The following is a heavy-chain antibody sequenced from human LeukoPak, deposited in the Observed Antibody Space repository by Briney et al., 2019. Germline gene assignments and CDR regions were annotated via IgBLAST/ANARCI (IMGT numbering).Heavy chain of an antibody. Sequence: PSETLSLTCAVYGGSFSGYYWSWIRQPPGKGLEWIGSLHHSGSTYYNPSLKSRVTMSVDTSKNHFSLQLNSVSASDTAVYYCARGWSSSGDYWGQGTLVTVSS. J-gene: IGHJ4*02. CDR1: GGSFSGYY. CDR3: ARGWSSSGDY. CDR2: LHHSGST. D-gene: IGHD6-13*01. V-gene: IGHV4-34*01.